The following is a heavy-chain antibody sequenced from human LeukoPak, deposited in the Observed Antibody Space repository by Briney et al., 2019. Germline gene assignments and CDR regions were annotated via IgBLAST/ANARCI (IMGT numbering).Heavy chain of an antibody. CDR1: GFTFSSYA. Sequence: GGSLRLSCAASGFTFSSYAMRWVRQAPGKGLEWVSAISGSGGSTYYADSVKGRFTISRDNSKNTLYLQMNSLRAEDTAVYYCAKDRRITMIVVVITGRRYFDYWGQGTLVTVSS. J-gene: IGHJ4*02. CDR2: ISGSGGST. D-gene: IGHD3-22*01. CDR3: AKDRRITMIVVVITGRRYFDY. V-gene: IGHV3-23*01.